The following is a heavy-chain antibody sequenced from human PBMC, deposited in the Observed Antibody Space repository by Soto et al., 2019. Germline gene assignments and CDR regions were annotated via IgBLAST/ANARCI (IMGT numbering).Heavy chain of an antibody. CDR2: ISVSGART. V-gene: IGHV3-23*01. Sequence: GGSLRLSCAASGFSFSNYAMSWVRQAPGKGLEWVSGISVSGARTYYTDSVKGRFTISRDNSKNTLSLEMNSLRAEDTAIYYCAKERQLERTDFDYWGQGTLVTVSS. CDR3: AKERQLERTDFDY. J-gene: IGHJ4*02. CDR1: GFSFSNYA. D-gene: IGHD1-1*01.